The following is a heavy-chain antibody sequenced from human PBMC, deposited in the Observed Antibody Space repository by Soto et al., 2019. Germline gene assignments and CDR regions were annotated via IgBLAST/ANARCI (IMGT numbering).Heavy chain of an antibody. Sequence: SETLSLTCTVSGGSVSSTSYYWSWIRQPPGKGLEWIGYIYYSGSTNYNPSLKSRVTISVDTSKNQFSLKLSSVTAADTAVYYCARAPVSGSCWFDPWGQGTLVTVSS. D-gene: IGHD1-26*01. V-gene: IGHV4-61*01. CDR2: IYYSGST. CDR3: ARAPVSGSCWFDP. CDR1: GGSVSSTSYY. J-gene: IGHJ5*02.